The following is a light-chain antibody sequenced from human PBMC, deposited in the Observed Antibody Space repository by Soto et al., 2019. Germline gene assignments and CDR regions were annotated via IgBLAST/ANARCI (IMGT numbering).Light chain of an antibody. V-gene: IGKV1-5*01. Sequence: IQMTQSPSTLSASVGDRVIITCRASQDISGWLAWYQQKPGKAPKLLVFDASSLEDGVPSRFSGSGSGTEFTLTVSNLQSDDFATYYCQHYSTRSGATFGGGTKVDIK. CDR1: QDISGW. CDR2: DAS. CDR3: QHYSTRSGAT. J-gene: IGKJ4*01.